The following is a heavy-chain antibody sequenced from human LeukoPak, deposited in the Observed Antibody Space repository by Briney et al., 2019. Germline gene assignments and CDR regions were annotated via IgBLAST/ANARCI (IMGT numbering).Heavy chain of an antibody. CDR1: GFIFGNYA. V-gene: IGHV3-64*02. D-gene: IGHD2-15*01. J-gene: IGHJ4*02. CDR2: INSNGGGI. CDR3: ARDSDAGGWSELDC. Sequence: GGSLRLSCAASGFIFGNYAMHWVRQAPGKGLEHVSAINSNGGGIYYSDSVKGRFTISRDNSKNTLYLEMGTLRKEDMAVYYCARDSDAGGWSELDCWGQGTLVTVSS.